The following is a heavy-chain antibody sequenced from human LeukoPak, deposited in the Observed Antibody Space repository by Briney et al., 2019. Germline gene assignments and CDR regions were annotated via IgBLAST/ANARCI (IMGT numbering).Heavy chain of an antibody. Sequence: PGGSLRLSCAASGFTVSSNYMSWVRQAPGKGLEWVSVICSGGSTYYADSVKGRFTISRDNSKNTLYLQMNSLRAEDTAVYYCARILLYYYGSSGYFDDAFDIWGQGTMVTVSS. J-gene: IGHJ3*02. CDR3: ARILLYYYGSSGYFDDAFDI. CDR2: ICSGGST. V-gene: IGHV3-53*01. CDR1: GFTVSSNY. D-gene: IGHD3-22*01.